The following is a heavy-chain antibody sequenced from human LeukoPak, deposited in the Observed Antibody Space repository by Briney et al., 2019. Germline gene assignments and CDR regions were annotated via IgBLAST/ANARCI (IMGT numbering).Heavy chain of an antibody. Sequence: GGSLRLSCAASGFTFSSYAMHWVRQAPGKGLEWVAVISYDGSNKYYADSVKGRFTISRDNSKNTLYLQMNSLRAEDTAVYYCAKIPYSSGWVQNWFDPWGQGTLVTVSS. V-gene: IGHV3-30*04. D-gene: IGHD6-19*01. CDR3: AKIPYSSGWVQNWFDP. J-gene: IGHJ5*02. CDR1: GFTFSSYA. CDR2: ISYDGSNK.